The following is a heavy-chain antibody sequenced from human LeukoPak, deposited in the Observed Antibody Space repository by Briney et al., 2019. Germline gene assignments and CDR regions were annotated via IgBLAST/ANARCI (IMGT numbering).Heavy chain of an antibody. CDR1: GYTFTGCY. D-gene: IGHD3-3*01. J-gene: IGHJ4*02. V-gene: IGHV1-2*02. CDR3: ARDRGDDFWGGFDY. Sequence: ASVKVSCKASGYTFTGCYIHWVRQPPGQGLEWMGWINPNSGAIDYAQRFQGRVTVTRDTSISTAYMQLSGLRSDDTAVYYCARDRGDDFWGGFDYWGQGTLVTVSS. CDR2: INPNSGAI.